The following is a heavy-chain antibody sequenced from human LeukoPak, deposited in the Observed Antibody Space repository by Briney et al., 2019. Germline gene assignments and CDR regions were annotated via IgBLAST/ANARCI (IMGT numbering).Heavy chain of an antibody. CDR3: AKGYTSESCRYFDP. CDR2: ISGSGAST. CDR1: GFTFSNCA. Sequence: GGSLRLSCAVSGFTFSNCAMTWVRQAPGKGLEWVSAISGSGASTNYADSVKGRFTISRDNSENTLWLQMNSLRAEDTAVYYCAKGYTSESCRYFDPWGQGTLVTVSS. V-gene: IGHV3-23*01. J-gene: IGHJ5*02. D-gene: IGHD3-10*01.